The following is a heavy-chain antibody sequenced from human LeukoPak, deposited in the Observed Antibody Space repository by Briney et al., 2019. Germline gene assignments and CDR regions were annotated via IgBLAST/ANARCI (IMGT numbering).Heavy chain of an antibody. Sequence: GGSLRLSCAASGFTFGTYWMNWVRQAPGKGLEWVASINPDGSEKYDVDSVKGRFTISRDNAKNSLYPQMNGLRAEDTAVYYCARSGSYWNSRAYFDYWGQGSLVTVS. D-gene: IGHD3-10*01. CDR2: INPDGSEK. CDR1: GFTFGTYW. CDR3: ARSGSYWNSRAYFDY. J-gene: IGHJ4*02. V-gene: IGHV3-7*01.